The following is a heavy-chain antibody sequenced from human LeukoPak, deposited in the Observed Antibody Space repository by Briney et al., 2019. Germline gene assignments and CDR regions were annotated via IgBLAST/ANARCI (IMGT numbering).Heavy chain of an antibody. V-gene: IGHV3-48*03. D-gene: IGHD1-14*01. CDR2: ISWSGTTI. Sequence: PGGSLRLSCAASGFTFSSYDMVWVRQAPGKGLEWVSYISWSGTTISYADSVKGRFTISRDNAKNSLYLQMNSLRVEDTAVYYCARNSPGLGYWGQGTLVTVSS. J-gene: IGHJ4*02. CDR3: ARNSPGLGY. CDR1: GFTFSSYD.